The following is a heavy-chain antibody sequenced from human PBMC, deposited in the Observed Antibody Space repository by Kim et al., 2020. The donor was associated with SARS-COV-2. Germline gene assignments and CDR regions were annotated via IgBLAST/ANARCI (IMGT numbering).Heavy chain of an antibody. V-gene: IGHV6-1*01. D-gene: IGHD7-27*01. CDR3: ARETGGEWYFDL. CDR1: GDRVSNNNAA. J-gene: IGHJ2*01. CDR2: TYCRSKCYN. Sequence: SQTLSLTCDISGDRVSNNNAAWNWVRQSPSRGLEWLGRTYCRSKCYNDYALSMRGRIMITPDTSKNQFSLQLKSVTPEDTAVYFCARETGGEWYFDLWGRGSLVTVSS.